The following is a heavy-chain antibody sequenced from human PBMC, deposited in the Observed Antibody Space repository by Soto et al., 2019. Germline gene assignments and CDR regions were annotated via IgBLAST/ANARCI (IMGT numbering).Heavy chain of an antibody. Sequence: GESLKISCKGSGYSFTSYRISWVRQMPGKGLEWMERIDPSDSYTNYSPSFQGHVTISADKSISTAYLQWSSLKASDTAMYYCAREGNLEYSSSSSGYYYYYYGMDVWGQGTTVTVSS. D-gene: IGHD6-6*01. CDR1: GYSFTSYR. CDR3: AREGNLEYSSSSSGYYYYYYGMDV. J-gene: IGHJ6*02. CDR2: IDPSDSYT. V-gene: IGHV5-10-1*01.